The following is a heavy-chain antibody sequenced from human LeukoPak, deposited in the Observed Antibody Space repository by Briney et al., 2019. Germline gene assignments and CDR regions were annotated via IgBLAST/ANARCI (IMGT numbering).Heavy chain of an antibody. V-gene: IGHV1-46*01. CDR1: GYRLTNYY. CDR3: AREGRTDYGASRSFDI. D-gene: IGHD4-17*01. Sequence: ASVKVSCKASGYRLTNYYIHWVRHVPGQGPEWLGLINPSGGTKYAQKFQDRVTITRDTSTSTIYMELSSLTSEDRAVYYCAREGRTDYGASRSFDIWGQGTMVTVSS. CDR2: INPSGGT. J-gene: IGHJ3*02.